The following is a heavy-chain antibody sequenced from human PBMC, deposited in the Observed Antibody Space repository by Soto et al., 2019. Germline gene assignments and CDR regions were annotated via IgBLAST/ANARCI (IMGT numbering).Heavy chain of an antibody. Sequence: EVQLVESGGGLVKPGGSLRLSCAASGFTFSNAWMSWVRQAPGKGLEWVGRIKSKTDGGTTDYAAPVKGRFTISRDDSKNTLNLQMNSLKTEDTAVYYCTTQYSSGWYVAFDIWGQGTMVTASS. CDR3: TTQYSSGWYVAFDI. V-gene: IGHV3-15*01. D-gene: IGHD6-19*01. CDR1: GFTFSNAW. J-gene: IGHJ3*02. CDR2: IKSKTDGGTT.